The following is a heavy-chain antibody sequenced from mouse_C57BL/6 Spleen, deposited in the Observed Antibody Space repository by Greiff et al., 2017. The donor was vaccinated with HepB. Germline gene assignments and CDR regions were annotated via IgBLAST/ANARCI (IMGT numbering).Heavy chain of an antibody. CDR2: IYPGDGDT. Sequence: QVQLQQSGAELVKPGASVKISCKASGYAFSSYWMNWVKQRPGKGLEWIGQIYPGDGDTNYNGKFKGKATLTADKSSSTAYMQLSSLTSEDSAVYFCARKDYGYYFDYWGQGTTLTVSS. CDR1: GYAFSSYW. V-gene: IGHV1-80*01. CDR3: ARKDYGYYFDY. J-gene: IGHJ2*01. D-gene: IGHD1-1*01.